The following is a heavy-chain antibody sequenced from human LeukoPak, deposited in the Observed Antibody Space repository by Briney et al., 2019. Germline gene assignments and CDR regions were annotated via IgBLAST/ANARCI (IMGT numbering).Heavy chain of an antibody. Sequence: TGGSLRLSCAASGFTFSAYSMNWVRQAPGKGLEWVSSISSSSSYIYYADSVKGRFTISRDNAKNSLYLQMNSLRAEDTAVYYCARDLYDSSGYWDYYFDYWGQGTLVTVSS. D-gene: IGHD3-22*01. CDR1: GFTFSAYS. V-gene: IGHV3-21*01. CDR2: ISSSSSYI. CDR3: ARDLYDSSGYWDYYFDY. J-gene: IGHJ4*02.